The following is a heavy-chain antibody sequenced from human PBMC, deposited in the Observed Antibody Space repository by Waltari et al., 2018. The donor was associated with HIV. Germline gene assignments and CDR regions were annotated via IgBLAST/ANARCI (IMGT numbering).Heavy chain of an antibody. V-gene: IGHV3-48*03. Sequence: EKVVGSGGVLCRPGGSLRISCAASGFPFMDYDMIWVRQAPGKGGDWVAYTKSRDSRKYYAGAVRSQFTISKDTAKDSVYLQMNSLRAEDTALYYCARGRIDTIMGASVDYWGQGTLVTVSS. CDR3: ARGRIDTIMGASVDY. J-gene: IGHJ4*02. CDR2: TKSRDSRK. D-gene: IGHD3-16*01. CDR1: GFPFMDYD.